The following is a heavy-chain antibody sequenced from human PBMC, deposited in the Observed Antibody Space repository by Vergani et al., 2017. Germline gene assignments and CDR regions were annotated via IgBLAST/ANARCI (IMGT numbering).Heavy chain of an antibody. V-gene: IGHV1-24*01. CDR1: GYTLTELS. CDR2: FDPEDGET. D-gene: IGHD6-13*01. CDR3: ATAIMERIAAAGPWYAFDI. J-gene: IGHJ3*02. Sequence: VQLVQSGAEVKKPGASVKVSCTVSGYTLTELSMHWVRQAPGQGLEWMGGFDPEDGETIYAQKFQGRVTMTEDTSTDTAYMELSSLRSEDTAVYYCATAIMERIAAAGPWYAFDIWGQGTMVTVSS.